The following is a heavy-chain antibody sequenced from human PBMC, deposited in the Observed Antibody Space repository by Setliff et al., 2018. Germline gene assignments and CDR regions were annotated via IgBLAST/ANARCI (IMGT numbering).Heavy chain of an antibody. Sequence: VKVSCKASGYTFSNYGITWVRQAPGQGLEWMGWISAYTGNTKFAQKFQGRVTMTTDTSTSTAYSELRSLTSDDTAVYYCSKLVRYCTTTACQGASGAEFWGQGTLVTVSS. CDR1: GYTFSNYG. D-gene: IGHD2-8*01. CDR2: ISAYTGNT. V-gene: IGHV1-18*01. J-gene: IGHJ4*02. CDR3: SKLVRYCTTTACQGASGAEF.